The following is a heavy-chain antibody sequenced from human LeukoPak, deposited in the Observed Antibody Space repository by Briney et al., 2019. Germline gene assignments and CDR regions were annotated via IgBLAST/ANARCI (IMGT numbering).Heavy chain of an antibody. CDR1: GFTFSSYS. Sequence: GGSLRLSCAASGFTFSSYSMNWVRQAPGKGLEWVSSISSSSSYIYYADSVKGRFTISRDNAKNSLYLQMNSLRAEDTAVYYCARAPYQLLLDDAFDIWGRGTMVTVSS. J-gene: IGHJ3*02. CDR3: ARAPYQLLLDDAFDI. CDR2: ISSSSSYI. V-gene: IGHV3-21*01. D-gene: IGHD2-2*01.